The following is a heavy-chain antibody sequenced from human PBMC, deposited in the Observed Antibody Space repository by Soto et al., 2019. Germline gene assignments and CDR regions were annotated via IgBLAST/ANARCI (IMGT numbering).Heavy chain of an antibody. CDR1: GFTFSSYS. Sequence: GGSLRLSCAASGFTFSSYSMNWVRQAPGKGLEWVSYISSSSSTIYYADSVKGRFTISRDNAKNSLYLQMNSLRDEDTAVYYCARDMTTWPSYYYYGMDVWGQGTTVTVSS. V-gene: IGHV3-48*02. J-gene: IGHJ6*02. CDR3: ARDMTTWPSYYYYGMDV. CDR2: ISSSSSTI. D-gene: IGHD3-16*01.